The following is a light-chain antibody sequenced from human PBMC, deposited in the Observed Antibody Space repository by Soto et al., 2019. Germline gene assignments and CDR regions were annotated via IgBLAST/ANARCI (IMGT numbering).Light chain of an antibody. CDR2: GAS. CDR3: QQYGSSPRT. J-gene: IGKJ5*01. CDR1: QSVSSNY. V-gene: IGKV3-20*01. Sequence: TQSPGTLSSSPGERATLSCRASQSVSSNYLAWYQQKPGQAPRLLIYGASSRATGIPDRFSGSGSGTDFTLTIDRLEPEDFAVYYCQQYGSSPRTFGQGTRLEIK.